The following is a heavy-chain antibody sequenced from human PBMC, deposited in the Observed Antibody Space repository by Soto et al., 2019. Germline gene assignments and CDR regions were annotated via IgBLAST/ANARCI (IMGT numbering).Heavy chain of an antibody. CDR1: GGSISSGGYY. Sequence: QVQLQESGPGLVKPSQTLSLTCTVSGGSISSGGYYWSWIRQHPGKGLEWIGYIYYSGSTYYNPSLKSRVTISVDTSKNQFSLKLSSVTAADTAVYYCAREREGITMVRGVPLRWIDYWGQGTLVTVSS. J-gene: IGHJ4*02. CDR2: IYYSGST. V-gene: IGHV4-31*03. D-gene: IGHD3-10*01. CDR3: AREREGITMVRGVPLRWIDY.